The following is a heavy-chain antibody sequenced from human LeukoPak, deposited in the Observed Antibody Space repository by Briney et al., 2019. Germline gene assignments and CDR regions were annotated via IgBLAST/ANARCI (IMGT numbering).Heavy chain of an antibody. CDR3: AATDRFLDPNWSKRQISTGSRFDY. Sequence: ASVKVSCKASGYTFTGYYMHWVRQAPGQGLEWMGWINPNTGGTNYAQKFQGRVTMTRDTSINTAYMELSRLRSEDTAVYYCAATDRFLDPNWSKRQISTGSRFDYWGQGTLVTVSS. J-gene: IGHJ4*02. V-gene: IGHV1-2*02. CDR2: INPNTGGT. CDR1: GYTFTGYY. D-gene: IGHD3-3*01.